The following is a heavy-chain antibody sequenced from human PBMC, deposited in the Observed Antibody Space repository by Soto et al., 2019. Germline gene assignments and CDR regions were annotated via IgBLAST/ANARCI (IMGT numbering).Heavy chain of an antibody. V-gene: IGHV1-69*02. Sequence: ASVKVSCKASGGTFSSYTISWVRQAPGQGLEWMGRIIPILGIANYAQKFQGRVTITADKSTSTAYMELSSLRSEDTAVYYCARSFPDTIFGVVITAFDIWGQGTMVTVSS. CDR3: ARSFPDTIFGVVITAFDI. D-gene: IGHD3-3*01. J-gene: IGHJ3*02. CDR1: GGTFSSYT. CDR2: IIPILGIA.